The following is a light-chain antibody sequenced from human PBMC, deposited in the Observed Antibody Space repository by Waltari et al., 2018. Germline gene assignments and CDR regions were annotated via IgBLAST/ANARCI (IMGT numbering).Light chain of an antibody. CDR2: DVT. Sequence: QSALTQPASVSGSPGQSITISCLGTSSDICDYDYVSWYQQHPGKAPKVMIYDVTKRPSGVSNRFSGSKSGNTASLTISGLQAEDEADYYCSSFTSSSTVVFGGGTKLTVL. J-gene: IGLJ3*02. CDR3: SSFTSSSTVV. V-gene: IGLV2-14*03. CDR1: SSDICDYDY.